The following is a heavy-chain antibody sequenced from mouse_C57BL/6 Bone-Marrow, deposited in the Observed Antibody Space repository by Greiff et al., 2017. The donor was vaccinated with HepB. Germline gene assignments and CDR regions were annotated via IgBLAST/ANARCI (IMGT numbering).Heavy chain of an antibody. D-gene: IGHD1-1*01. CDR2: IYPGNSDT. J-gene: IGHJ2*01. Sequence: VQLQQSGTVLARPGASVKMSCKTSGYTFTSYWMHWVKQRPGQGLEWIGAIYPGNSDTSYNQKFKGKAKLTAVTSASTAYMELSSLTNEDSAVYYCTRNYGSSNYVDYWGQGTTLTVSS. CDR3: TRNYGSSNYVDY. CDR1: GYTFTSYW. V-gene: IGHV1-5*01.